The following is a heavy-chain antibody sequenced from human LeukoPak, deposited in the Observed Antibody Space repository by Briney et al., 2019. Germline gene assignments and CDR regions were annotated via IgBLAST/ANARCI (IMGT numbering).Heavy chain of an antibody. CDR3: ARVWPGYYYDSSGPLY. V-gene: IGHV4-34*01. CDR1: GGSFSGYY. J-gene: IGHJ4*02. CDR2: INHSGST. D-gene: IGHD3-22*01. Sequence: SETLSLTCAVYGGSFSGYYWSWIRQPPGKGLEWIGEINHSGSTNYNPSLESRVTISVDTSKNQFSLKLSSVTAADTAVYYCARVWPGYYYDSSGPLYWGQGTLVTVSS.